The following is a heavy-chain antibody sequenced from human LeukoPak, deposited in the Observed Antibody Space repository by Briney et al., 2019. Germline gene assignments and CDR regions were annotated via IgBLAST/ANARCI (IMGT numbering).Heavy chain of an antibody. CDR2: IYYGGST. CDR3: ARGEATLSAWFDS. CDR1: GGSISSSNYY. Sequence: SETLSLTCTVAGGSISSSNYYWGWIRQPPGKGLEWIGSIYYGGSTYYNPSLRSRVTISVDTSRNQFSLKLSSVTAADTAVYYCARGEATLSAWFDSWGQGTLVTVSS. J-gene: IGHJ5*01. V-gene: IGHV4-39*01. D-gene: IGHD2/OR15-2a*01.